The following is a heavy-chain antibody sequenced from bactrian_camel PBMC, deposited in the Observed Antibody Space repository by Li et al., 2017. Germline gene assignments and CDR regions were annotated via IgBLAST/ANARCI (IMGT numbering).Heavy chain of an antibody. V-gene: IGHV3S1*01. J-gene: IGHJ7*01. CDR1: GYTYKRFC. Sequence: HVQLVESGGRSVPAGGSLRLSCVASGYTYKRFCMGWFRDARRKGREGVAAIYTSGGSTYYHNSVRGRFTISRDNAENAVYLQMNSLKPEDSAMYYCAAGWGCTERPSSISGRAPVRCGSRLYYGMDYFGEGTQVTVS. CDR2: IYTSGGST. D-gene: IGHD3*01.